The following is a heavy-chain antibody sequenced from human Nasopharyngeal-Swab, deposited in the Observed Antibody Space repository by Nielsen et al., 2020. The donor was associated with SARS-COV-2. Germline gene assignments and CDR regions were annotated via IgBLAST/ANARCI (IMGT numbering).Heavy chain of an antibody. D-gene: IGHD2-21*01. CDR3: ARGGDGGLAHFDY. CDR2: IYNSGRTT. Sequence: ETLSLTCTVSGGSISNYYWSWIRQPPGKRLEWIGYIYNSGRTTDYNPSLKSRVTISLDTSKNQFSLKLSPVTAADTAVYYCARGGDGGLAHFDYWGQGNLVTVSS. J-gene: IGHJ4*02. CDR1: GGSISNYY. V-gene: IGHV4-59*01.